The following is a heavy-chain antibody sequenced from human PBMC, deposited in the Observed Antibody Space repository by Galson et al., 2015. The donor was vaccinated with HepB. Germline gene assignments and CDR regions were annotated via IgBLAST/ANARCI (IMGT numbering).Heavy chain of an antibody. Sequence: SVKVSCKASGYTFTTYTIHWVRQAPGQGLEWMGLINAGAGHTFYSQNFQGRVTITRDTSASTAYMELSSLRSDDTAIYYCASEVSGSLRVFDYWGQGTLVTVSS. CDR2: INAGAGHT. J-gene: IGHJ4*02. CDR1: GYTFTTYT. V-gene: IGHV1-3*01. CDR3: ASEVSGSLRVFDY. D-gene: IGHD3-10*01.